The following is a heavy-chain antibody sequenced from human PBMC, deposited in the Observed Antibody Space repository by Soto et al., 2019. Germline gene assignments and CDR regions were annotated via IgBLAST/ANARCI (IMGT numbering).Heavy chain of an antibody. Sequence: GGSLRLSCAASGFTFSSYAMSWVRQAPGKGLEWVSAISGSGGSTYYADSVKGRFTISRDNSKNTLYLQMNSLRAEDTAVYYCAKAHYGDHYYYYMDVWGKGTTVTVSS. CDR2: ISGSGGST. D-gene: IGHD4-17*01. J-gene: IGHJ6*03. V-gene: IGHV3-23*01. CDR3: AKAHYGDHYYYYMDV. CDR1: GFTFSSYA.